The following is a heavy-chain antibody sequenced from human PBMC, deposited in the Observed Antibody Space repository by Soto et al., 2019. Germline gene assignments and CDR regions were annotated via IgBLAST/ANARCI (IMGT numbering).Heavy chain of an antibody. CDR1: GYTFTSYD. Sequence: ASVKVSCKASGYTFTSYDINWVRQATGQGLEWMGWMNPNSGNTGYARKFQGRVTMTRNTSISTAYMELSSLRSEDTAVYYCARGGYTYYYYGMDVWGQGTTVTVSS. D-gene: IGHD5-12*01. V-gene: IGHV1-8*01. J-gene: IGHJ6*02. CDR2: MNPNSGNT. CDR3: ARGGYTYYYYGMDV.